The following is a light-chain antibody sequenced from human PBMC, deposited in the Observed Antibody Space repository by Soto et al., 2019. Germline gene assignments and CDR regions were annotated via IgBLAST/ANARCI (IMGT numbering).Light chain of an antibody. CDR3: NSYTSITTLGI. CDR2: AVS. V-gene: IGLV2-14*01. CDR1: SSDIGGYNY. J-gene: IGLJ2*01. Sequence: QSALTQPAPVSGSPGQSITISCTGTSSDIGGYNYVSWYQQHPGKAPKLVIYAVSNRPSGVSNRFSGSKSGNTASLTISGLQPEDEADYYCNSYTSITTLGIFGGGTKVTVL.